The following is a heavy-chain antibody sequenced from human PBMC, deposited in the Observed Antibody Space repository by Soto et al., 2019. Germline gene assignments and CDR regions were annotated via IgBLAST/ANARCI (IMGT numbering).Heavy chain of an antibody. J-gene: IGHJ3*01. CDR1: GYSFTTYY. CDR3: ARSRVGYCIGGTCYLNAFDV. D-gene: IGHD2-15*01. CDR2: ISPNPGST. V-gene: IGHV1-46*01. Sequence: GASVKVSCKASGYSFTTYYIHWVRQAPGQGLEWMGVISPNPGSTSYAQRFQDRVTMTRDTSTSTVYMELSSSRSEDTAIYYCARSRVGYCIGGTCYLNAFDVWG.